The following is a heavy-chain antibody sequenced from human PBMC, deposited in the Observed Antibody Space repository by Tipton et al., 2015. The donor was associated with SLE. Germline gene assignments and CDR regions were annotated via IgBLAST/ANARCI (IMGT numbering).Heavy chain of an antibody. CDR2: SSDYSAST. J-gene: IGHJ3*02. Sequence: QVQLVQSGAEVKKPGASVKVSCKASGYTFTNYGISWVRQAPGQGLEWLGWSSDYSASTNYAQNLQGRVTMTTDTSTSTAYMELRSLRSDDTAVYYCAAFSWAWDAFDIWGLGTMVTVSS. D-gene: IGHD7-27*01. V-gene: IGHV1-18*01. CDR1: GYTFTNYG. CDR3: AAFSWAWDAFDI.